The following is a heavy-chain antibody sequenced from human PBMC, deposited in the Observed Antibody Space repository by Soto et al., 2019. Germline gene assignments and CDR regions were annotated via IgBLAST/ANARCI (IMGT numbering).Heavy chain of an antibody. CDR3: ARRARPDFYYMDV. CDR1: GFTLSGYA. J-gene: IGHJ6*03. V-gene: IGHV3-64*01. D-gene: IGHD6-6*01. Sequence: EVQLAESGGGLAQPGGSLRLSCAASGFTLSGYAMDWVRQAPGKGLEYVSGMSSNGVGTYYANSVQGRFTISRDNSKNTVYLQMGSLRPGDMAVYYCARRARPDFYYMDVWGKGTTVTVSS. CDR2: MSSNGVGT.